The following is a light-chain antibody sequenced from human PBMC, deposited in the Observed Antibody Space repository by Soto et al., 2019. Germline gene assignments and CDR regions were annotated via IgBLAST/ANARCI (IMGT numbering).Light chain of an antibody. J-gene: IGKJ5*01. CDR3: QQRSNWPIT. V-gene: IGKV3-11*01. CDR1: QSVTSY. CDR2: DAS. Sequence: EIVLTQSPATLSLSPGERATLSCRARQSVTSYLAWYQQKPGQAPRLLIYDASNRATGIQARFSGSGSGTDFTLAIRSLEPQDFAVYYCQQRSNWPITFGQGTRLEMK.